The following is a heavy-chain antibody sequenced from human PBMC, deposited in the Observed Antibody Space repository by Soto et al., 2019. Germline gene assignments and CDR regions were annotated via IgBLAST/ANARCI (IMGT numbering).Heavy chain of an antibody. CDR1: GHSIYNDY. CDR3: VTGGDGYRFDY. Sequence: SETLSLTCTVAGHSIYNDYWCCIRQPPGRGLEWIGYIFYSGSTNYNPSLKSRVTMSVDRSKNHFSLKLTSVTAADTAVYYCVTGGDGYRFDYWGQGTLVTVSS. J-gene: IGHJ4*02. CDR2: IFYSGST. D-gene: IGHD2-21*02. V-gene: IGHV4-59*01.